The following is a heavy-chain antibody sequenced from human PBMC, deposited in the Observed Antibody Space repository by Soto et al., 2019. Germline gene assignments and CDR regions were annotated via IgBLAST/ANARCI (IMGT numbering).Heavy chain of an antibody. D-gene: IGHD3-22*01. CDR1: GGSISSGDYY. CDR3: ARDRGSRYSSGTFDY. Sequence: PSETLSLTCTVSGGSISSGDYYWSWIRQPPGKGLEWIGYIYYSGSTYYNPSLKSRVTISLDTSKKQFSLELTSVTAADTAVYYCARDRGSRYSSGTFDYWGQGTLVTVSS. CDR2: IYYSGST. J-gene: IGHJ4*02. V-gene: IGHV4-30-4*01.